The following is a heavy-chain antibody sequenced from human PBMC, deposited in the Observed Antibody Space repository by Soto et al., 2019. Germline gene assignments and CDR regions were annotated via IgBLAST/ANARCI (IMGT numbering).Heavy chain of an antibody. CDR2: INPASGST. J-gene: IGHJ4*02. V-gene: IGHV1-46*01. CDR1: GYTFTHYY. CDR3: ARDLAAGDY. D-gene: IGHD6-13*01. Sequence: QVQLVQSGAEVKKPGASVKLSCRTSGYTFTHYYIHWVRQAPGQGLEWLPIINPASGSTNYAQDFQGRVALTMDTSTTTVYTELSGLRAEDTAIFYCARDLAAGDYWGQGTLVTVSS.